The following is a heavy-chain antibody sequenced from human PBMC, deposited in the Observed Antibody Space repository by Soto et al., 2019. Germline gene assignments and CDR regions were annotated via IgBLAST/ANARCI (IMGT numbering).Heavy chain of an antibody. D-gene: IGHD1-20*01. CDR2: ISYDGSNK. CDR1: GFTFSSYG. J-gene: IGHJ4*02. Sequence: GGSLRLSCAASGFTFSSYGIHWFRQATGRGLEWVAVISYDGSNKYYADSVKGRFTISRDNSKNTLYLQMNSLRAEDTAVYYCASEDINGTRPFDYWGKGNLVTV. V-gene: IGHV3-30*03. CDR3: ASEDINGTRPFDY.